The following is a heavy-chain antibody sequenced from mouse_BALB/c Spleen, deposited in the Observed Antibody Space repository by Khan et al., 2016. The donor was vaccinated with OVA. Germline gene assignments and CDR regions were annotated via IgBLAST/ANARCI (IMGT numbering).Heavy chain of an antibody. Sequence: EVQLQQSGPDLVKPGASVKISCKASGYSFSLYYMTWVKQSHGKSPEWIGRVNPNNGDATYNEKLKGKAIITVDKSSSTAYMELRSLTSEDSAVFYCARGYEFFPYWGQGTLVTVSA. J-gene: IGHJ3*01. CDR2: VNPNNGDA. V-gene: IGHV1-26*01. CDR1: GYSFSLYY. CDR3: ARGYEFFPY. D-gene: IGHD2-12*01.